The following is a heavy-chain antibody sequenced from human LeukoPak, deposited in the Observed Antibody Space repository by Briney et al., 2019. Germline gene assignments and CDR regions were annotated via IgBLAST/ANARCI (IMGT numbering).Heavy chain of an antibody. J-gene: IGHJ5*02. Sequence: SETLSLTCTVSGGSISSSSYYWGWIRQPPGKGLEWIGSIYYSGSTYYNPSLKSRVTISVDTSKNQFSLKLSSVTAADTAVYYCARGPTPKVGVTTTRGASFDPWGQGTLVTVSS. CDR2: IYYSGST. CDR3: ARGPTPKVGVTTTRGASFDP. CDR1: GGSISSSSYY. D-gene: IGHD4-17*01. V-gene: IGHV4-39*01.